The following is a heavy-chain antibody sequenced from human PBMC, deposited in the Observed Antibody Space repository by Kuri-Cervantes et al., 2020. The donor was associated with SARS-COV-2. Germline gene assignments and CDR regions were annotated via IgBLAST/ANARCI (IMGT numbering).Heavy chain of an antibody. CDR3: ARVLICGGSCYAFDI. Sequence: ASVKVSCKASGYTFTSYGISWVRQAPGQGLEWMGWISAYNGNTNYAQKLQGRVTMTTDTSTSTAYVELRSLRSDDTAVYYCARVLICGGSCYAFDIWGQGTMVTVSS. CDR2: ISAYNGNT. J-gene: IGHJ3*02. V-gene: IGHV1-18*01. D-gene: IGHD2-15*01. CDR1: GYTFTSYG.